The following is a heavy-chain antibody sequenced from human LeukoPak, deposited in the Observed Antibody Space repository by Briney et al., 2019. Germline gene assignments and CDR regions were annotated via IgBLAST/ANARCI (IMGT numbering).Heavy chain of an antibody. CDR3: AKFHATWYSDP. CDR1: GYNFASYW. D-gene: IGHD6-13*01. V-gene: IGHV5-51*01. CDR2: IYPGDSHT. J-gene: IGHJ5*02. Sequence: GESLKISCQGSGYNFASYWIVWVRQMPGKGLEWMGIIYPGDSHTRYSPSFQGQVTMSADTSISTAYLHWSSLHASDTPMYYCAKFHATWYSDPWGRGTLVTVSS.